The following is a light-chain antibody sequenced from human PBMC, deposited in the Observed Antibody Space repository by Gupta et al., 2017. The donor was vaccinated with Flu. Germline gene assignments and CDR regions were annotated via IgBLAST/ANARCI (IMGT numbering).Light chain of an antibody. Sequence: SYELTQPPSVSVSPGQTASITCSGDKLGDKYACWYQQKPGQSPVLVIYQDSKRPSGRPERFSGSNSGNTATLTLGGHEAMDEADYYGQAGDSSSVFGGGTKLTVL. CDR3: QAGDSSSV. CDR1: KLGDKY. V-gene: IGLV3-1*01. CDR2: QDS. J-gene: IGLJ3*02.